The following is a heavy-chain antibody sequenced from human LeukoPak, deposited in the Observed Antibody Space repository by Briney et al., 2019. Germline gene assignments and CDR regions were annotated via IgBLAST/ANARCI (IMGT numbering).Heavy chain of an antibody. Sequence: GGSLRLSCAASGFTFGNTWMGWVRQAPGKGLEWVANISPDGSDKYYVDSVRGRFTISRDNAQNPVNLQMNSLRAEDSAVYYCGRWGVNAGLDRWGQGTLVSVAS. D-gene: IGHD3-10*01. CDR1: GFTFGNTW. J-gene: IGHJ5*02. CDR2: ISPDGSDK. CDR3: GRWGVNAGLDR. V-gene: IGHV3-7*01.